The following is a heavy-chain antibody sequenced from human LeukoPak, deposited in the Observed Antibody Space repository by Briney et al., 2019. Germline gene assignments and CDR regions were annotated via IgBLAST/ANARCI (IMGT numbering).Heavy chain of an antibody. V-gene: IGHV3-23*01. CDR1: GFTFSSYA. Sequence: GGSLRLSCAASGFTFSSYAMSWVRQAPGKGLEWVSAISGSGGSTYYVDSVKGRFTISRDNSKNTLYLQMNSLRAEDTAVYYCAKSVAASYYYMDVWGKGTTVTVSS. J-gene: IGHJ6*03. D-gene: IGHD4-23*01. CDR2: ISGSGGST. CDR3: AKSVAASYYYMDV.